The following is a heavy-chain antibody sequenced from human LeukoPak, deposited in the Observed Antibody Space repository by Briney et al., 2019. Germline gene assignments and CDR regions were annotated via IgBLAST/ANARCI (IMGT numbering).Heavy chain of an antibody. CDR3: TKTYYYGSGSLDY. CDR2: IKSKTDGGTT. D-gene: IGHD3-10*01. Sequence: GGSLRLPCAASGFTFSNAWMSWVRQAPGKGLEWVGRIKSKTDGGTTDYAAPVKGRFTISRDDSKNTLYLQMNGLKTEDTAIYYCTKTYYYGSGSLDYWGQGTLVTVSS. V-gene: IGHV3-15*01. CDR1: GFTFSNAW. J-gene: IGHJ4*02.